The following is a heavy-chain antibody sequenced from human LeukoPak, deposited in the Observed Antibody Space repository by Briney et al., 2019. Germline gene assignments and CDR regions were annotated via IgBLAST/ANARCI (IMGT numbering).Heavy chain of an antibody. D-gene: IGHD1-26*01. J-gene: IGHJ6*03. CDR3: ARQDALGKFPPPYYLDV. CDR2: ISETGST. Sequence: SEALSLTCAVSGGSIRSYNWNWIRQPPGKGLEWIGYISETGSTNYNSSLENRVTLSLDTSKSQISLNLRSATVADTAVYYCARQDALGKFPPPYYLDVWGKGTTVIVS. V-gene: IGHV4-59*08. CDR1: GGSIRSYN.